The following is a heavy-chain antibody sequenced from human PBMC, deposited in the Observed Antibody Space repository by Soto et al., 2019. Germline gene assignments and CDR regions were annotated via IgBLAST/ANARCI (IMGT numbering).Heavy chain of an antibody. Sequence: QVQLVESGGGVVQPGRSLRLSCAASGFTFSSYGMHWVRQAPGKGLEWVAVISYDGSNKYYADSVKGRFTISRDNSKNTLYLQMNSLRAEDTAVYYCVKPYGSGSKAFDIWGQGTMVTVSS. CDR1: GFTFSSYG. V-gene: IGHV3-30*18. CDR3: VKPYGSGSKAFDI. CDR2: ISYDGSNK. J-gene: IGHJ3*02. D-gene: IGHD3-10*01.